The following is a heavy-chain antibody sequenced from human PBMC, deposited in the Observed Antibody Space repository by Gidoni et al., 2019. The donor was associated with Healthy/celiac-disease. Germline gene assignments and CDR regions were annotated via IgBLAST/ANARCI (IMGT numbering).Heavy chain of an antibody. D-gene: IGHD4-17*01. V-gene: IGHV4-38-2*02. Sequence: QVQLQESGPGLVKPSETLSLTCAVSGYSISSGYYWGWIRQPPGKGLEWSGSIYHSGSTYYNPSLKSRVTISVDTSKNQFSLKLSSVTAADTAVYYCARDIGDYGAFDIWGQGTMVTVSS. CDR2: IYHSGST. CDR3: ARDIGDYGAFDI. J-gene: IGHJ3*02. CDR1: GYSISSGYY.